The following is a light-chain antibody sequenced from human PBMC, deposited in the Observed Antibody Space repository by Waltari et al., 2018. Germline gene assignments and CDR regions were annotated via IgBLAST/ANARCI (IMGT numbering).Light chain of an antibody. CDR3: QQYNSYSWT. V-gene: IGKV1-5*03. J-gene: IGKJ1*01. CDR2: KAS. Sequence: DLQMTQSPSTLPASVGDQVTTTCRASQSISSWLAWYQQKPGKAPKLLIYKASSLESGVPSRFSGSGSGTEFTLTISSLQPDDFATYYCQQYNSYSWTFGQGTKVEIK. CDR1: QSISSW.